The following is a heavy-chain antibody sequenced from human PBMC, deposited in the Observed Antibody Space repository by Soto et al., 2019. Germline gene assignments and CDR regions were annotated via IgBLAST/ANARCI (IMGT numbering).Heavy chain of an antibody. CDR2: ISGSGGST. J-gene: IGHJ5*02. D-gene: IGHD2-2*02. CDR1: GFNFSSYA. V-gene: IGHV3-23*01. CDR3: AKDRDIVVVPAAIGFWFDP. Sequence: GGSLRLSCAASGFNFSSYAMAWVRQKTGKGLEWVSAISGSGGSTYYADSVKGRFTIPRDNSRNTLSLQMNSLRAEDTAVYYCAKDRDIVVVPAAIGFWFDPWGQGTLVTVSS.